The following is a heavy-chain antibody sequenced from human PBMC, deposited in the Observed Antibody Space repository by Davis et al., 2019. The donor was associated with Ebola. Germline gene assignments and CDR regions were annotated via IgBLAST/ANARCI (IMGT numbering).Heavy chain of an antibody. CDR2: ITYDGSNK. V-gene: IGHV3-30*03. CDR1: GFTFSSYG. Sequence: GESLKISCAASGFTFSSYGMHWVRQAPGKGLEWVAVITYDGSNKYSADSVKGRFTISSYNSKNTLYLQMNSLRAEDTAVYYCASGGSSNWYFDLWGRGTLVTVSS. D-gene: IGHD6-6*01. CDR3: ASGGSSNWYFDL. J-gene: IGHJ2*01.